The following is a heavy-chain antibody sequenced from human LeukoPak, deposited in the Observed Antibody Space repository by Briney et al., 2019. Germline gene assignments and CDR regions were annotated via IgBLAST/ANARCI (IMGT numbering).Heavy chain of an antibody. D-gene: IGHD5-12*01. Sequence: GGSLRLSCAASGFTFSSYGMHWVRQAPGKGLEWVAFIRYDGSNKYYADSVKGRFTISRDNSKNTLYLQMNSPRAEDTAVYYCAKDLVATIRVDYWGQGTLVTVSS. CDR3: AKDLVATIRVDY. V-gene: IGHV3-30*02. CDR2: IRYDGSNK. CDR1: GFTFSSYG. J-gene: IGHJ4*02.